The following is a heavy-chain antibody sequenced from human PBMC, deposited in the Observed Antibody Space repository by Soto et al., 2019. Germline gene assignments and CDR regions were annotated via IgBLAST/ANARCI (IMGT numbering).Heavy chain of an antibody. D-gene: IGHD3-10*01. J-gene: IGHJ6*02. CDR3: AGVSGSGSFVVYYYYGMDV. Sequence: VGSLRLSCAASGFTFSSYEMNWVRQAPGKGLEWVSYISSSGSTIYYADSVKGRFTISRDNAKNSLYLQMNSLRAEDTAVYYCAGVSGSGSFVVYYYYGMDVWGQGTTVTVSS. CDR2: ISSSGSTI. CDR1: GFTFSSYE. V-gene: IGHV3-48*03.